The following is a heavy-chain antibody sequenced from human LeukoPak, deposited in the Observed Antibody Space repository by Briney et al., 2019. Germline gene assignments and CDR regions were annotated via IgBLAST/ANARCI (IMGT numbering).Heavy chain of an antibody. D-gene: IGHD6-19*01. CDR1: GGSISSGGYY. CDR3: ARVGDRAVADY. J-gene: IGHJ4*02. V-gene: IGHV4-30-2*01. Sequence: SQTLSLTCTVSGGSISSGGYYWSWIRQPPGKGLEWIGYIYHSGSTYYNPSLKSRVTISVDRSKNQFSLKLSPVTAADTAVYYCARVGDRAVADYWGQGTLVIVSS. CDR2: IYHSGST.